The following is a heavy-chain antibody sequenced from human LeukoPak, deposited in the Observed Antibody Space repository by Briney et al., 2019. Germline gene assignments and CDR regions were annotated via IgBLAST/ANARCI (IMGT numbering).Heavy chain of an antibody. Sequence: SEALSLTCTVSGGSISSYYWSWIRQPPGKGLEWIGYIYYSGSTNYNPSLKSRVTISVDTSKNQFSLKLSSVTAADTAVYYCARTVGATYYFDYWGQGTLVTVSS. V-gene: IGHV4-59*01. CDR1: GGSISSYY. D-gene: IGHD1-26*01. J-gene: IGHJ4*02. CDR2: IYYSGST. CDR3: ARTVGATYYFDY.